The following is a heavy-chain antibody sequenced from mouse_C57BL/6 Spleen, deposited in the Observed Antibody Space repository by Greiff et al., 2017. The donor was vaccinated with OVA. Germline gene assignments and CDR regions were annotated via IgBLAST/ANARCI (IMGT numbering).Heavy chain of an antibody. J-gene: IGHJ4*01. V-gene: IGHV1-76*01. D-gene: IGHD4-1*01. CDR2: IYPGSGNT. Sequence: VQLQQSGAELVRPGASVKLSCKASGYTFTDYYINWVKQRPGQGLEWIARIYPGSGNTSYNEKFKGKATLTAEKSSSTAYMQLSSLTSEDSAVYFCARSSSGTDYAMDYWGQGTSVTVSS. CDR1: GYTFTDYY. CDR3: ARSSSGTDYAMDY.